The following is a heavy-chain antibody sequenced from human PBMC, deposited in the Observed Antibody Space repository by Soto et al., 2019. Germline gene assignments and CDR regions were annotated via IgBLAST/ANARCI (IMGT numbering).Heavy chain of an antibody. J-gene: IGHJ4*02. CDR3: ARGGGYDYVWGSYRYSFDY. CDR1: GYTFTSYG. V-gene: IGHV1-18*04. D-gene: IGHD3-16*02. Sequence: ASVKVSCKASGYTFTSYGISWVRQAPGQGLEWMGWISAYNGNTNYAQKLQGRVTMTTDTSTSTAYMELRSLRSDDTAVYYCARGGGYDYVWGSYRYSFDYWGQGTLVTVSS. CDR2: ISAYNGNT.